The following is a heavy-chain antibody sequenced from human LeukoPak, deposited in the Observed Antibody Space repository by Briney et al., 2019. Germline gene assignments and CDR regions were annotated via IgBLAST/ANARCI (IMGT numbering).Heavy chain of an antibody. D-gene: IGHD6-19*01. V-gene: IGHV3-23*01. CDR3: AKARRGAVAVYYFDY. Sequence: GGSLRLSWAASGFTFSSYAMSWVRQAPGRGLEWVSAISGSGGSTYYADSVKGSFTISRDNSKNTLYLQMNSLRAEDTAVYYCAKARRGAVAVYYFDYWGQGTLVTVSS. J-gene: IGHJ4*02. CDR2: ISGSGGST. CDR1: GFTFSSYA.